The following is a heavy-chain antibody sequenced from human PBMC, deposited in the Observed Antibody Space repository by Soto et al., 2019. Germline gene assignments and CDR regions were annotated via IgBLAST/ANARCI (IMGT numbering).Heavy chain of an antibody. V-gene: IGHV4-39*01. CDR3: ATNYAYYYYYGMDV. J-gene: IGHJ6*02. CDR1: GGSISSSSYY. CDR2: IYYSGST. Sequence: KSSETLSLTCTVSGGSISSSSYYWGWIRQPPGKGLEWIGSIYYSGSTYYNPSLKSRVTISVDTSKNQFSLKLSSVTAADTAVYYCATNYAYYYYYGMDVWGQGTTVTVYS. D-gene: IGHD4-4*01.